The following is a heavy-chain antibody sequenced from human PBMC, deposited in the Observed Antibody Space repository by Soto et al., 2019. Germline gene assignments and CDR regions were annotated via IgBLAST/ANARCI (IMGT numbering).Heavy chain of an antibody. CDR3: ARVDDGDYGGKYYLDY. J-gene: IGHJ4*02. CDR2: IYYSGST. D-gene: IGHD4-17*01. Sequence: QVQLEESGPGLVKPSQTLSLTCTVSGGSISSGDYYWSWVRKPPGKGLEWIGYIYYSGSTYYNPSLTSRVTMSVDTSKNQFSLKLSAVTAADTAVYYCARVDDGDYGGKYYLDYWGQGTLVTVSS. V-gene: IGHV4-30-4*01. CDR1: GGSISSGDYY.